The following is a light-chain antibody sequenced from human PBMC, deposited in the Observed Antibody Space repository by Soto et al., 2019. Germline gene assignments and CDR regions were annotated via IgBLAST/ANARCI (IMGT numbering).Light chain of an antibody. V-gene: IGLV2-8*01. Sequence: QSALTQPPSASGSPGQSVTISCTGTSSDVGGHNYVSWFQQHPGKAPKLIIHEVNQRPSGVPDRFSGSKSGNTASLTVSGLQAEDEGTYYCSSYGGYNNVVFGTGTKVTVL. CDR3: SSYGGYNNVV. CDR2: EVN. CDR1: SSDVGGHNY. J-gene: IGLJ1*01.